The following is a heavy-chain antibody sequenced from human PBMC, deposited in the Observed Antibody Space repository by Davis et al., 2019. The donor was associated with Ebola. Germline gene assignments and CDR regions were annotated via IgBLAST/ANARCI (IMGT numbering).Heavy chain of an antibody. J-gene: IGHJ3*02. CDR2: IYYSGST. CDR3: ARYPVKWVFGFDI. V-gene: IGHV4-31*03. CDR1: GGSISSGGYY. Sequence: PSETLSLTCTVSGGSISSGGYYWSWIRQHPGKGLEWIGYIYYSGSTYYNPSLKSRVTISVDTSKNQFSLKLSSVTAADAAVYFCARYPVKWVFGFDIWGQGTMVTVSS. D-gene: IGHD3-3*01.